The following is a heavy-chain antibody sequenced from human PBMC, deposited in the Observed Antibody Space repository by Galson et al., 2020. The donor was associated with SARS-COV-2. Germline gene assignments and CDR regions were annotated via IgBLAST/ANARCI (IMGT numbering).Heavy chain of an antibody. J-gene: IGHJ6*02. CDR1: GGTFSSYA. CDR2: IIPIFGTA. V-gene: IGHV1-69*13. D-gene: IGHD6-6*01. CDR3: ARSIAARPPWVGYYYYGMDV. Sequence: SVKVSCKASGGTFSSYAISWVRQAPGQGLEWMGGIIPIFGTANYAQKFQGRVTITADESTSTAYMELSSLRSEDTAVYYCARSIAARPPWVGYYYYGMDVWGQGTTVTVSS.